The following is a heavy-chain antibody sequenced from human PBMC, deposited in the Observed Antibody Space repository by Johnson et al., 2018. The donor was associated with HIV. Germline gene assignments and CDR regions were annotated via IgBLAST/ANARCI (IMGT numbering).Heavy chain of an antibody. Sequence: QVQLVESGGGVVQPGRSLRLSCAASGFTFSNFAMGLVRQAPGKGLEWVAFISSDGTDKNYGDSVKGRFTISRDNSKNTLFLQLNSLRAEDTSLYYCAKDIFGGIGWHAVVIWGQGTVVTVSS. J-gene: IGHJ3*02. V-gene: IGHV3-30*18. D-gene: IGHD6-19*01. CDR1: GFTFSNFA. CDR3: AKDIFGGIGWHAVVI. CDR2: ISSDGTDK.